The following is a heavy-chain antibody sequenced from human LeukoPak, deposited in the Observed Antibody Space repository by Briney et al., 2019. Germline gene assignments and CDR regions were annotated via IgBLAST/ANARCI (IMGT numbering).Heavy chain of an antibody. CDR2: IYYSGST. CDR3: ARDRGYDSSGYAY. Sequence: SETLSLTCTVSRDSISDYYWSWIRQPPGEGLEWIGYIYYSGSTNYNPSLKSRVTMSVDTSKNQFSLKLSSVTAADTAVYYCARDRGYDSSGYAYWGQGTLVTVSS. CDR1: RDSISDYY. D-gene: IGHD3-22*01. J-gene: IGHJ4*02. V-gene: IGHV4-59*12.